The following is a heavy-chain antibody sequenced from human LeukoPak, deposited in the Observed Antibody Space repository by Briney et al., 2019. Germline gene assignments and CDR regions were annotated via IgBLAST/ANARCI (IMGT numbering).Heavy chain of an antibody. CDR3: STGRQQLVFDY. V-gene: IGHV3-15*01. J-gene: IGHJ4*02. Sequence: GGSLRLSCAASGFTFSNAWMSWVRQAPGKGLEWVGRIKSKTDGGTTDYAAPVKGRFTISRDDSKNTLYPQMNSLKTEDTAVYYCSTGRQQLVFDYWGQGTLVTVSS. D-gene: IGHD6-13*01. CDR1: GFTFSNAW. CDR2: IKSKTDGGTT.